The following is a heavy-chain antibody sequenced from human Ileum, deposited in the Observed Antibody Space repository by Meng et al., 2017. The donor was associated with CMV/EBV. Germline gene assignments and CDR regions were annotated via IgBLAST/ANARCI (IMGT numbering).Heavy chain of an antibody. CDR1: GGSTTSSTYY. D-gene: IGHD3-3*01. Sequence: QLQLQGSGPGLVKPSETLSLTCTASGGSTTSSTYYWGWIRQPPGKGLEWIGSVYYSGTTYYNPSLKSRVNMSIDTSKNRFSLKLSSATAADTAVYYCARNVGFYSSQIAYWGQGALVTASS. J-gene: IGHJ4*02. V-gene: IGHV4-39*07. CDR2: VYYSGTT. CDR3: ARNVGFYSSQIAY.